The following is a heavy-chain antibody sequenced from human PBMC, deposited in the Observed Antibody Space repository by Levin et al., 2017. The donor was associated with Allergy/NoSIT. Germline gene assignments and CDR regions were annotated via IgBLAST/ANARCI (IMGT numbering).Heavy chain of an antibody. V-gene: IGHV5-51*01. D-gene: IGHD2-8*01. CDR2: IYPGDSDT. Sequence: KVSCKGSGYSFTSYWIGWVRQMPGKGLEWMGIIYPGDSDTRYSPSFQGQVTISADKSISTAYLQWSSLKASDTAMYYCARRGGGCTNGVFCNWFDPWGQGTLVTVSS. CDR3: ARRGGGCTNGVFCNWFDP. CDR1: GYSFTSYW. J-gene: IGHJ5*02.